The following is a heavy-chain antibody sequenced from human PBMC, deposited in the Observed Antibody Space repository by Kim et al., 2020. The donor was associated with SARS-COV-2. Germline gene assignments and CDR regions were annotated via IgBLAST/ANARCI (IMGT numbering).Heavy chain of an antibody. D-gene: IGHD3-3*01. CDR1: GGTFSSYT. Sequence: SVKVSCKASGGTFSSYTISWVRQAPWQGLEWMGGIIPIFGTANYAQKFQGRVTITADESTSTAYMELSSLRSEDTAVYYCASRIFGVVIVGGMDVWGQGTTVTVSS. V-gene: IGHV1-69*13. CDR3: ASRIFGVVIVGGMDV. CDR2: IIPIFGTA. J-gene: IGHJ6*02.